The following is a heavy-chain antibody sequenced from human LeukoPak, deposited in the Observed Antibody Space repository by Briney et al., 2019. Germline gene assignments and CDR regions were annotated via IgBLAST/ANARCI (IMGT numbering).Heavy chain of an antibody. V-gene: IGHV4-38-2*01. CDR2: IYHSGST. Sequence: PAETLSLTCAVSGYSFSSGYYWGWIRQPPGKGLEWIGSIYHSGSTYYNPSLKSRVTISVDTSKNQFSLKLSSVTAADTAVYYCASFSYGPFDYWGQGTLVTVSS. CDR3: ASFSYGPFDY. J-gene: IGHJ4*02. D-gene: IGHD3-10*01. CDR1: GYSFSSGYY.